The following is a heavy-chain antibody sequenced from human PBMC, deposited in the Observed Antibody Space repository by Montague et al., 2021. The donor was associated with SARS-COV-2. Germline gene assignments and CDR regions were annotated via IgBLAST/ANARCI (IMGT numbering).Heavy chain of an antibody. Sequence: TLSLTCTVSGGSISSDYYYWSWIRQHPGKGLEWIGYIYYSGSTYYNPSLKSRGTISVDTSKNQFSLKLNSVTAADTAVYYCAKIREQLVRRWFDPWGQGTLVTVSS. CDR1: GGSISSDYYY. D-gene: IGHD6-13*01. CDR2: IYYSGST. CDR3: AKIREQLVRRWFDP. J-gene: IGHJ5*02. V-gene: IGHV4-31*03.